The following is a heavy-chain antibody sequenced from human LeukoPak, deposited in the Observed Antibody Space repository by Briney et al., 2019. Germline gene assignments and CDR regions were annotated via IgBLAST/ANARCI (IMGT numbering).Heavy chain of an antibody. Sequence: SETLFLTCTVSGCSISSYYWSWIRQPPGKGLEWIGYIYYSGSTNYNPSLKSRVTMSVDTAKNQFSLKLSSVTAADTAVYYCARGLTYYFDSSGYYVTDAFDIWGQGTMVTVSS. CDR3: ARGLTYYFDSSGYYVTDAFDI. D-gene: IGHD3-22*01. CDR1: GCSISSYY. J-gene: IGHJ3*02. CDR2: IYYSGST. V-gene: IGHV4-59*01.